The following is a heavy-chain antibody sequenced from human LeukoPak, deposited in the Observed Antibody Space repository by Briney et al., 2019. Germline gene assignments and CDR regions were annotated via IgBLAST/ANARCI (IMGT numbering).Heavy chain of an antibody. Sequence: GSLRLSCAAPGFTFHTYWMTWVPQAPRKGLEWVANIKEEGSEQNYLDSVKVRSTISRNNAKTSLYREMNSLRAEDPAVYYCARDDEITFGIDSWGQGTLVTVSS. CDR1: GFTFHTYW. CDR3: ARDDEITFGIDS. D-gene: IGHD3-16*01. J-gene: IGHJ4*02. V-gene: IGHV3-7*01. CDR2: IKEEGSEQ.